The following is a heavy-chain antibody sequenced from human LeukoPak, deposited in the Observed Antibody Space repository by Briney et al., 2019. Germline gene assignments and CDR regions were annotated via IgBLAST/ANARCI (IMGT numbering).Heavy chain of an antibody. V-gene: IGHV1-18*01. Sequence: ASVKVSCKASGYTFTSYGISWVRQAPGQGLEWMGWISAYNGNTNYAQKLQGRVTMTTDTSTSTAYMELRSLRSDDTAVYYCARGGGRKYYYGSSGYWGSDNWFDPWGQGTLVTVSS. CDR1: GYTFTSYG. J-gene: IGHJ5*02. CDR3: ARGGGRKYYYGSSGYWGSDNWFDP. D-gene: IGHD3-22*01. CDR2: ISAYNGNT.